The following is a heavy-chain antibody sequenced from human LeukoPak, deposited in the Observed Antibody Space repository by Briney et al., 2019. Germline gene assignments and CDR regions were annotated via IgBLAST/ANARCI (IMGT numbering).Heavy chain of an antibody. CDR3: ARSGWYGYYFDY. V-gene: IGHV3-20*04. CDR2: INWNGGST. D-gene: IGHD6-19*01. CDR1: GFTFDDYG. Sequence: PGGSLRLSCAASGFTFDDYGMTWVRQAPGKGLEWVSGINWNGGSTGYADSVKGRFTISRDNSKNTLYLQMNSLSAEDTAVYYCARSGWYGYYFDYWGQGTLVTVSS. J-gene: IGHJ4*02.